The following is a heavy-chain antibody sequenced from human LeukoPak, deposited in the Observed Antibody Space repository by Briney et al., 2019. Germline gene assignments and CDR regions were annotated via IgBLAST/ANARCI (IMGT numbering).Heavy chain of an antibody. Sequence: GGSLRLSCAASGFTFSSYGMHWVRQAPGKGLEWVAVISYDGSNIYYADSVKGRFTISRDNSKNTLYLQMNSLRAEDTAVYYCAKDDSSSWPIDYWGQGTLVTVSS. CDR2: ISYDGSNI. V-gene: IGHV3-30*18. D-gene: IGHD6-13*01. CDR1: GFTFSSYG. J-gene: IGHJ4*02. CDR3: AKDDSSSWPIDY.